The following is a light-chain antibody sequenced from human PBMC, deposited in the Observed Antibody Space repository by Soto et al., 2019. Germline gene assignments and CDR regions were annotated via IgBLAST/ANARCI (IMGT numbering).Light chain of an antibody. Sequence: EVVLTQSPPTLSVSPGDRATLSCRASQSVSRNLAWYQQKPGQAPRLLIYGASTRATGVPARFSGSGSATESILSISSLQSEDVAVYYCQQYGDWPPETFGQGTKLEI. CDR1: QSVSRN. V-gene: IGKV3-15*01. CDR3: QQYGDWPPET. CDR2: GAS. J-gene: IGKJ2*01.